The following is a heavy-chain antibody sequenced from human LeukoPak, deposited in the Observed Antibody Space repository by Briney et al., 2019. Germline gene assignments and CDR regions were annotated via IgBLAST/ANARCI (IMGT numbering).Heavy chain of an antibody. CDR2: IKSKTDGGTT. J-gene: IGHJ4*02. CDR3: TTDFRGYSNGPLGY. D-gene: IGHD5-18*01. CDR1: GGSFSGYY. Sequence: ETLSLTCAVYGGSFSGYYWSWIRQAPGKGLEWVGRIKSKTDGGTTDYAAPVKGGFTISRDDSKNTLYLQMNSLKSEDTAVYYCTTDFRGYSNGPLGYWGQGTLVTVSS. V-gene: IGHV3-15*01.